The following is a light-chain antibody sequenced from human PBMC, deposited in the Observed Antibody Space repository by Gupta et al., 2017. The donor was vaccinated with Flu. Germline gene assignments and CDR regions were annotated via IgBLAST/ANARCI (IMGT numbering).Light chain of an antibody. CDR1: QSVSSQ. CDR2: DAS. CDR3: QQRRDWPLT. V-gene: IGKV3-11*01. J-gene: IGKJ4*01. Sequence: EIVLTQSPATLSLSPGERATLSCRASQSVSSQLAWYQQKPGQAPRLLIYDASNRATGIPARFSGSGSGTDFTLTVSSREPEDFAVYYCQQRRDWPLTFGGGTKVEIK.